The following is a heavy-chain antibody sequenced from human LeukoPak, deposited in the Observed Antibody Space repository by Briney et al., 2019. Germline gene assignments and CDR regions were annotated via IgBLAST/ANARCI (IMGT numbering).Heavy chain of an antibody. Sequence: PGGCLRLAFIASALSFSSYAIASVRQAPGKRLEWVSGVSGSGGTTYSADSVKGRFTISRDNSKNTLYLQMNSLRAEDTATYFCARVIFNVWELYGLGDYWGQGTLVTVSS. D-gene: IGHD1-26*01. CDR1: ALSFSSYA. CDR3: ARVIFNVWELYGLGDY. J-gene: IGHJ4*02. V-gene: IGHV3-23*01. CDR2: VSGSGGTT.